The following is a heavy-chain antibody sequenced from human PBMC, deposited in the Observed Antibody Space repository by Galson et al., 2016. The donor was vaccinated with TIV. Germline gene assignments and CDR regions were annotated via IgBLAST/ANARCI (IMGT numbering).Heavy chain of an antibody. D-gene: IGHD4-23*01. V-gene: IGHV3-23*01. CDR1: GFTFDYFA. J-gene: IGHJ3*02. Sequence: SLRLSCAASGFTFDYFAMSWVRQAPGKGLEWVSGISGSGSITYFADSVKGRFSISRDNSKNTLSLQLHSLRVEDTAVYYCAKRKNYGGDAFENWGLGTMVTVSS. CDR3: AKRKNYGGDAFEN. CDR2: ISGSGSIT.